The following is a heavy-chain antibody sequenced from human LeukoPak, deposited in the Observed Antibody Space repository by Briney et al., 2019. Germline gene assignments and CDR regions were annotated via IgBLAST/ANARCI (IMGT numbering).Heavy chain of an antibody. CDR1: GFTFSSYW. Sequence: PGGSLRLSCAASGFTFSSYWMSWVRQAPGKGLEWVANIKQDGSEKYYVDSVKGRFTISRDNAKNSLYLQMNSLRAEDTAVYYCARETTVVTPGFFDYWGQGTLVTVSS. J-gene: IGHJ4*02. D-gene: IGHD4-23*01. V-gene: IGHV3-7*01. CDR3: ARETTVVTPGFFDY. CDR2: IKQDGSEK.